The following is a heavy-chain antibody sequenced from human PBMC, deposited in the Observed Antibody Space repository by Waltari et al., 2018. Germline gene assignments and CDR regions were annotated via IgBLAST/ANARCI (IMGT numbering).Heavy chain of an antibody. CDR2: IKQDGSEK. J-gene: IGHJ4*02. V-gene: IGHV3-7*01. D-gene: IGHD5-18*01. CDR1: GFTFSSYW. Sequence: EVQLLESGGGLVQPGGSLRLSCAASGFTFSSYWMSWVRQAPGKGLEWVANIKQDGSEKYYVDSVKGRFTISRDNAKNSLYLQMNSLRAEDTAVYYCAREGVDTAMVFVDYFDYWGQGTLVTVSS. CDR3: AREGVDTAMVFVDYFDY.